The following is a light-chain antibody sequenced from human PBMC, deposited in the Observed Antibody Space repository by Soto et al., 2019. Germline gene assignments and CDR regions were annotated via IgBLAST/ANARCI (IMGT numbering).Light chain of an antibody. CDR2: EVT. CDR3: SSYAASNNFYFV. V-gene: IGLV2-8*01. Sequence: QSALTQPPSASGSPGQSVTISCTGTSSDVGGYNYVSWYQQYPGRAPKLMIYEVTKRPSGVPDRFSGSKSGNTASLTVSGLQAEDGGEYYCSSYAASNNFYFVFGGGTKLTVL. CDR1: SSDVGGYNY. J-gene: IGLJ3*02.